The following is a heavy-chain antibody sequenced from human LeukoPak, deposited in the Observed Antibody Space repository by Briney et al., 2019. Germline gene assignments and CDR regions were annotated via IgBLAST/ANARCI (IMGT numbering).Heavy chain of an antibody. CDR1: GFTFSNYW. CDR3: ARGDHTLPGY. CDR2: INTDGSRI. J-gene: IGHJ4*02. D-gene: IGHD2-2*02. Sequence: GGSLRLSCAASGFTFSNYWMHWVRQAPGKGLVWVSRINTDGSRITYADSVKGRFTISRDNAMNTVYLQMNSLRAEDTAVYYCARGDHTLPGYWGQGTLVTVSS. V-gene: IGHV3-74*01.